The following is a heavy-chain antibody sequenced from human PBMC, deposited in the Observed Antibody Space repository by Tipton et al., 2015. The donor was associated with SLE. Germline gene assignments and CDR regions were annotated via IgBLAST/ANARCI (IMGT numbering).Heavy chain of an antibody. D-gene: IGHD2-21*02. CDR2: INHSGGT. J-gene: IGHJ6*02. CDR3: ARGMVTWRGAILGVDV. Sequence: TLSLTCAVYGGSFSGYYWSWIRQPPEKGLEWIGEINHSGGTNYNPSLKSRVTISVDTSKNQFSLKLGSVTAADTAVYYCARGMVTWRGAILGVDVWGQGTTVNVSS. CDR1: GGSFSGYY. V-gene: IGHV4-34*01.